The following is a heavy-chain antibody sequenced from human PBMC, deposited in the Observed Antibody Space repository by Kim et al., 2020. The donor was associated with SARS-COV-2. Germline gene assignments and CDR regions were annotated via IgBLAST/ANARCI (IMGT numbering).Heavy chain of an antibody. CDR3: ATLGLYSSTTGDY. D-gene: IGHD6-13*01. J-gene: IGHJ4*02. V-gene: IGHV1-24*01. Sequence: YAQQFQGRVPMTEDTSTDTAYMELSSLRSEDTAVYYCATLGLYSSTTGDYWGQGTLVTVSS.